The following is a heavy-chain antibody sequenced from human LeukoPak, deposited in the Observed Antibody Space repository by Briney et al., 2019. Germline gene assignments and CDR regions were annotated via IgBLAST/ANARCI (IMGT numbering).Heavy chain of an antibody. CDR2: IKTDGSIA. Sequence: GGSLRLSCAASGFGFSNFWMHWVRQAPGKGLEWVSRIKTDGSIAAYADSVKGRFTISRDNAKNTLYLHMNSLKGEDTATYFCTREADPAFSASSSPDFWGQGTPVTVS. V-gene: IGHV3-74*01. J-gene: IGHJ4*02. D-gene: IGHD6-6*01. CDR3: TREADPAFSASSSPDF. CDR1: GFGFSNFW.